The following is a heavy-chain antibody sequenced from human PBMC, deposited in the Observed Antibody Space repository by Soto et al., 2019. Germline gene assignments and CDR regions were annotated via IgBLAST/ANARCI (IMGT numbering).Heavy chain of an antibody. Sequence: SETLSLTCTVSGGSISSGGYYWSWIRQHPGKGLEWIGYIYYSGSTYYNPSLKSRVTISVDTSKNQFSLKLSSVTAADTAVYYCARDPRDDFWSGSACGMDVWGQGTTVTVSS. D-gene: IGHD3-3*01. V-gene: IGHV4-31*03. CDR1: GGSISSGGYY. J-gene: IGHJ6*02. CDR3: ARDPRDDFWSGSACGMDV. CDR2: IYYSGST.